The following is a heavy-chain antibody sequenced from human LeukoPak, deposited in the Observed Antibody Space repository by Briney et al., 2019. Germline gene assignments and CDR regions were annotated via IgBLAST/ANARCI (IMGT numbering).Heavy chain of an antibody. D-gene: IGHD6-13*01. CDR1: GFTFTSYW. Sequence: GGSLRLSCAVSGFTFTSYWMNWVRQAPGKGVEWVASIRQDGGEKSYVDSVKGRFTISRDNTKDSLYLQMSSLRAEDTAVYYCARDGTAPGLYFDLWGQGTLVTVSS. CDR2: IRQDGGEK. J-gene: IGHJ4*01. CDR3: ARDGTAPGLYFDL. V-gene: IGHV3-7*01.